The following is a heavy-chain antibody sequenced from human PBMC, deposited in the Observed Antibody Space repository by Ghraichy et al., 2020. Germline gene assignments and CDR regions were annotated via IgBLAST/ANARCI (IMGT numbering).Heavy chain of an antibody. CDR1: GGSISSSSYY. J-gene: IGHJ4*02. CDR3: VPWVGATTGFDY. CDR2: IYYSGST. D-gene: IGHD1-26*01. Sequence: SETLSLTCTVSGGSISSSSYYWGWIRQPPGKGLEWSGSIYYSGSTYYNPSLKSRVTISVDTSKNQFSLKLGSVTAADTAVYYCVPWVGATTGFDYWGQGTVVTVSS. V-gene: IGHV4-39*01.